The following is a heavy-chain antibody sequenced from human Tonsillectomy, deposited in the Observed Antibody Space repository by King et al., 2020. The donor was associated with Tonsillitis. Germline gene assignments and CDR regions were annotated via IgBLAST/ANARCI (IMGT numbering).Heavy chain of an antibody. V-gene: IGHV3-33*01. D-gene: IGHD5-18*01. CDR3: ARTSDTAAPADY. CDR2: IWYDGSSK. Sequence: VQLVESGGGVVQPGRSLRLSCAASGFTFTNYGMHWVRQAPGKGLEWVAIIWYDGSSKYYGDSVKGRFTLSRDNSKNTVYLQRSSLRAEDTAVYYCARTSDTAAPADYWGQGTLVTVSS. CDR1: GFTFTNYG. J-gene: IGHJ4*02.